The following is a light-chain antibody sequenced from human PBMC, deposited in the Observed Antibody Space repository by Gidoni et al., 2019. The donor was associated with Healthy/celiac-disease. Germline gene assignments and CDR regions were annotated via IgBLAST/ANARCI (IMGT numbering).Light chain of an antibody. CDR3: QSADSSGTYRRV. J-gene: IGLJ2*01. V-gene: IGLV3-25*03. CDR2: KDS. CDR1: ALPKQY. Sequence: SYELTQPPSVSVSPGQTARITCSGDALPKQYAYWYQQKPGQDPVLVIYKDSERPSGIPERFSGSSSGTTVTLTISGVQAEDEADYYCQSADSSGTYRRVFGGGTKLTVL.